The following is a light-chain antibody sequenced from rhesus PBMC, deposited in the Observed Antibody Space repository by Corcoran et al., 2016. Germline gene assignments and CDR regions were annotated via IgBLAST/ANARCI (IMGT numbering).Light chain of an antibody. CDR1: QSISNW. CDR3: QHYGSREFT. CDR2: KAS. V-gene: IGKV1-22*01. J-gene: IGKJ3*01. Sequence: DIQMTQSPSSLSASVGDTVTITCRTSQSISNWLAWYQQKPGKAPKLVNYKASTLHTGVPSRFSGSGSGTDFTLTISSLQSEDFATYYCQHYGSREFTFGPGTKLDIK.